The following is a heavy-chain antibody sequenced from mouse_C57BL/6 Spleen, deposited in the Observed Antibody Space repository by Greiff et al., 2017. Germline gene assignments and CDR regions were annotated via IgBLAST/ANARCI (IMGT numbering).Heavy chain of an antibody. CDR1: GYSITSGYY. V-gene: IGHV3-6*01. J-gene: IGHJ3*01. CDR3: ATYYDYDGFAY. D-gene: IGHD2-4*01. CDR2: ISYDGSN. Sequence: EVKLQESGPGLVKPSQSLSLTCSVTGYSITSGYYWNWLRQFPGNKLEWMGYISYDGSNNYNPSLKNRISITRDTSKNQFFLKLNSVTTEDTATYYCATYYDYDGFAYWGQGTLVTVSA.